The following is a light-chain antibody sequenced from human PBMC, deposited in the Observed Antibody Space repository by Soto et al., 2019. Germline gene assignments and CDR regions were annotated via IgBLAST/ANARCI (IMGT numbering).Light chain of an antibody. V-gene: IGLV1-40*01. CDR2: GNS. Sequence: QLVLTQPPSVSGAPGQRVTISCTGSSSNIGVRYDEHWYQQVPGTAPKLLIFGNSNRPSGVPGRFSGSKSATSASLAITGLQAEDEPHSYFQSYDSTLFGGGTKLTVL. CDR1: SSNIGVRYD. J-gene: IGLJ2*01. CDR3: QSYDSTL.